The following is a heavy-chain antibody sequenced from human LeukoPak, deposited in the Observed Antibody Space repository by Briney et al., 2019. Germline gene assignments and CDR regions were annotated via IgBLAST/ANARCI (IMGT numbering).Heavy chain of an antibody. CDR2: VYYSGYT. CDR1: GGSISSSSYY. V-gene: IGHV4-39*01. CDR3: XXXXRDGYNLEYFDS. Sequence: SETLSLTCTVSGGSISSSSYYWGWIRQPPGKGLEWIGSVYYSGYTYYNPSLKSRVTISVDTSKIQFSLKLSSVTAADTAVYXXXXXXRDGYNLEYFDSWGQGTLVTVSS. D-gene: IGHD5-24*01. J-gene: IGHJ4*02.